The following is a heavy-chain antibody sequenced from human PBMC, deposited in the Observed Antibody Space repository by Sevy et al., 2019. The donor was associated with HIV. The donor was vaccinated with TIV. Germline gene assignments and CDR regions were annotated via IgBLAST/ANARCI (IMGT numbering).Heavy chain of an antibody. J-gene: IGHJ4*02. CDR3: AKWSELPSSPFDY. CDR1: GFTFSNYA. V-gene: IGHV3-23*01. CDR2: ISGSGGST. Sequence: GGSLRLSCAASGFTFSNYAMIWVRQAPGKGLEWVSAISGSGGSTYYADSVKGRFTISRDNSKNTLFLQMNSLRAEDTAVYFCAKWSELPSSPFDYWGQRTLVTVSS. D-gene: IGHD1-26*01.